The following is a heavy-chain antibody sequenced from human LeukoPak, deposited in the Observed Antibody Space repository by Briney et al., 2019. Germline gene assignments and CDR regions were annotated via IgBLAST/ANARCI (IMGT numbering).Heavy chain of an antibody. Sequence: SQTLSLTCTVSGGSISSGSYYWSWIRQPAGKGLEWIGRIYTSGSTNYNPSLKSRVTISVDTSKNQFSLKLSSVTAADTAVYYCARALSGYDKLDYRGQGTLVTVSS. CDR2: IYTSGST. CDR1: GGSISSGSYY. J-gene: IGHJ4*02. CDR3: ARALSGYDKLDY. V-gene: IGHV4-61*02. D-gene: IGHD5-12*01.